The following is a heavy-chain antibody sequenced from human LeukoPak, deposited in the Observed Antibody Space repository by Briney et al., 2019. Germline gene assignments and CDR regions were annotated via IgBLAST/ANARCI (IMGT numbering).Heavy chain of an antibody. Sequence: SETLSLTRTVSGGSISSYYWSWIRQPAGKGLEWIGRIYTSGSTNYNPSLKSRITMSVDTSKNQFSLKLNSVTAADTAVYYCARASAPYYDFWSGYQDAFDYWGQGTLVTVSS. J-gene: IGHJ4*02. V-gene: IGHV4-4*07. CDR2: IYTSGST. CDR1: GGSISSYY. CDR3: ARASAPYYDFWSGYQDAFDY. D-gene: IGHD3-3*01.